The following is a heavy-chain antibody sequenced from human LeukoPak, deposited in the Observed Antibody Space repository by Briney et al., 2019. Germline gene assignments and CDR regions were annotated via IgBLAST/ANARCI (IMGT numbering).Heavy chain of an antibody. V-gene: IGHV3-23*01. CDR3: AKENSRIAARPGQSY. CDR2: ISGSAGST. CDR1: GFIFSSYA. J-gene: IGHJ4*02. Sequence: GGSLRLSCEASGFIFSSYAMSWVRQAPGKGLEWVSPISGSAGSTYYADSVKGRFTISRDNSKNTLYLQMNSLRAEDTAVYYCAKENSRIAARPGQSYWGQGTLVTVSS. D-gene: IGHD6-6*01.